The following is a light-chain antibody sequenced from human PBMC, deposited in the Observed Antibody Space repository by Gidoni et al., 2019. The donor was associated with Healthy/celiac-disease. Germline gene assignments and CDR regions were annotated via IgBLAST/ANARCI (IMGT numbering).Light chain of an antibody. J-gene: IGKJ4*01. CDR3: QQYNNWRLT. Sequence: EIVMTQPPATLSVSPGERATLACRASQSVSSNLAWYQQKPGQAPRLLIYGASTRATGIPARFSGSGSGTEFTLTISSLQSEDFAVYYCQQYNNWRLTFGGGTKVEIK. CDR2: GAS. V-gene: IGKV3-15*01. CDR1: QSVSSN.